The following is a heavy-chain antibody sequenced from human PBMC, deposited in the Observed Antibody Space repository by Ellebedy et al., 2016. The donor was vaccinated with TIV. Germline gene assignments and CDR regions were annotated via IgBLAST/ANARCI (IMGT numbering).Heavy chain of an antibody. Sequence: AASVKVSCKASGYTFTGYYIHWVRQAPGQGLEWMAWINPNNGDTAFAQSLQGRVTITTDTSISTAYMELSSLPADDTAVYYCVRDLTNPLKGDYWGQGTLVTVSS. CDR3: VRDLTNPLKGDY. CDR2: INPNNGDT. J-gene: IGHJ4*02. D-gene: IGHD1-14*01. V-gene: IGHV1-2*02. CDR1: GYTFTGYY.